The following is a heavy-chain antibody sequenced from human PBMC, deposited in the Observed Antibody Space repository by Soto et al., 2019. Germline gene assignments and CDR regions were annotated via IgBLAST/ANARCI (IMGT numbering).Heavy chain of an antibody. CDR1: GGSISSYY. CDR2: IYYSGST. J-gene: IGHJ4*02. CDR3: ARGRYCSGGSCYSDY. V-gene: IGHV4-59*01. Sequence: QVQLQESGPGLVKPSETLSLTCTVSGGSISSYYWSWIRQPPGKGLEWIGYIYYSGSTNYNPSLKSRVTISVDTSKNQFSRKRSSVTAADTAVYYCARGRYCSGGSCYSDYWGQGTLVTVSS. D-gene: IGHD2-15*01.